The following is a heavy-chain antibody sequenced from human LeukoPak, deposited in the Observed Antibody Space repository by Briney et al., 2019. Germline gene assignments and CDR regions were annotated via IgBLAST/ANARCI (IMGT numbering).Heavy chain of an antibody. CDR3: ASLLGEYTYVYH. D-gene: IGHD5-18*01. Sequence: SETLSLTCTVSSGSISSSSYYWGWIRQPPGKGLEWIGSIYYSGSTYHNPSLRSRVTISVDTSKNQFSLRLSSVTAADTAVYYCASLLGEYTYVYHWGQGTLLTVSS. J-gene: IGHJ5*02. V-gene: IGHV4-39*01. CDR2: IYYSGST. CDR1: SGSISSSSYY.